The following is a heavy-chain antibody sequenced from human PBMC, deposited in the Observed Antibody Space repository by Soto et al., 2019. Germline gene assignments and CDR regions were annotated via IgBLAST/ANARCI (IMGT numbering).Heavy chain of an antibody. CDR3: ARDRDSNFIRDFDY. D-gene: IGHD4-4*01. CDR1: GFTFSSYS. CDR2: ISSSSSYI. V-gene: IGHV3-21*01. Sequence: GGSLRLSCAASGFTFSSYSMNWVRQAPGKGLEWVSSISSSSSYIYYADSVKGRFTISRDNAKNSLYLQMNSLRAEDTAVYYCARDRDSNFIRDFDYWGQGTLVTSPQ. J-gene: IGHJ4*02.